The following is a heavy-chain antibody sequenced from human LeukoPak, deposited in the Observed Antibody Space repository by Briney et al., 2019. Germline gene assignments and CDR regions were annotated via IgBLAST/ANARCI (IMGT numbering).Heavy chain of an antibody. D-gene: IGHD6-13*01. J-gene: IGHJ4*02. V-gene: IGHV3-11*04. CDR3: ARVEYSSSWSSWNN. Sequence: PGGSLRLSCAASGFIFSDYYMSWIRQAPGKGLEWVSYISSSGSSIYYADSVKGRFTISRDNAKDSLYLQMNSLRAEDTAVYYCARVEYSSSWSSWNNWGQGTLVTVSS. CDR1: GFIFSDYY. CDR2: ISSSGSSI.